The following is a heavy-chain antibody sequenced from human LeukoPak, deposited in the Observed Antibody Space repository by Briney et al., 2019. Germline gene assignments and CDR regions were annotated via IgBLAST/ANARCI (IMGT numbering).Heavy chain of an antibody. CDR1: GYTFTSYG. J-gene: IGHJ4*02. Sequence: ASVTVSCKASGYTFTSYGISWVRQAPGQGLEWMGWISAYNGNTNYAQKLQGRVTMTTDTSTSTAYMELRSLRSDDTAVYYCASGIAAAGSFDYWGQGTLVTVSS. D-gene: IGHD6-13*01. V-gene: IGHV1-18*01. CDR3: ASGIAAAGSFDY. CDR2: ISAYNGNT.